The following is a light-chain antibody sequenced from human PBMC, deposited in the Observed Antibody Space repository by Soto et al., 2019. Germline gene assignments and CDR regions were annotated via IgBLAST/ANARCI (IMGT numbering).Light chain of an antibody. J-gene: IGKJ2*01. CDR2: GVS. V-gene: IGKV3-15*01. Sequence: EILMTQSPATLRVSPGDTVTLSCRASQDVSNQVAWYQQKPGQAPRLLIFGVSDRPTGVPDRFSGEGSATAFPLTIHSLQPDDSALYFCQQYLYWPPQHTFGRGTQLEL. CDR3: QQYLYWPPQHT. CDR1: QDVSNQ.